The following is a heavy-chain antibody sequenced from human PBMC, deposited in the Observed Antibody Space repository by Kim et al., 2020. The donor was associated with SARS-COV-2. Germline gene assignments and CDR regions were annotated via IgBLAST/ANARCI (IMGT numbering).Heavy chain of an antibody. CDR1: SDSMSSYY. Sequence: SETLSLTCAISSDSMSSYYWSWIRQLPGRGLEWIGYIYYSGNTDYNPSLKSRVSISWDTSKSHFSLDVTSLTAADTAVYYCARSEGRGSWRQFDHWGQGILVTVSS. CDR2: IYYSGNT. CDR3: ARSEGRGSWRQFDH. J-gene: IGHJ4*02. V-gene: IGHV4-59*01. D-gene: IGHD6-19*01.